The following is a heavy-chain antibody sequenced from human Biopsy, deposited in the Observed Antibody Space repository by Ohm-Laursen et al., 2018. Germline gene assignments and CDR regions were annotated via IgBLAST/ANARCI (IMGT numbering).Heavy chain of an antibody. J-gene: IGHJ6*02. V-gene: IGHV1-8*01. CDR2: MNPDSGRS. CDR3: AKDRYPSSWHYYYGMDV. Sequence: ASVKVSCKATGGTFIGFDINWVRQVPGQGLEWMGWMNPDSGRSNWAAKFQGRLSMTRITSVSTAFMELTSLRSEDTALYYCAKDRYPSSWHYYYGMDVWGQGTTVTVSS. D-gene: IGHD6-13*01. CDR1: GGTFIGFD.